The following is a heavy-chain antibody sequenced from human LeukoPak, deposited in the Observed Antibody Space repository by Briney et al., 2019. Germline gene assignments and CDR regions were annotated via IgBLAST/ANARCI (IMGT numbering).Heavy chain of an antibody. V-gene: IGHV3-7*01. CDR2: IKQDGSEK. J-gene: IGHJ4*02. D-gene: IGHD3-9*01. CDR3: AREGYYDILTGYYRLDYFDY. Sequence: GGSLRHTCAASGFTFSSYWMSWVRQAPGKGLESVADIKQDGSEKYYMDSVKGRFTISRDNAKNSLYLQMNSLRAEDTAVYYCAREGYYDILTGYYRLDYFDYWGQGTLVTVSS. CDR1: GFTFSSYW.